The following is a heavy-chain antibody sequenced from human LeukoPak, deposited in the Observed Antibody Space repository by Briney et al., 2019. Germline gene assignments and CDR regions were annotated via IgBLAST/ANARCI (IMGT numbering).Heavy chain of an antibody. J-gene: IGHJ4*02. D-gene: IGHD2-2*01. CDR2: ISSFSSYI. Sequence: GGSLRLSCAASEFTFSSYNMNWVRQAPGKGLEWVSSISSFSSYIYYADSVKGRFTISRDNAKNSLYLQMDSLRAEDTAVYCCSRDRHCIGSTCYGLWGQGTRVTVSS. CDR3: SRDRHCIGSTCYGL. CDR1: EFTFSSYN. V-gene: IGHV3-21*01.